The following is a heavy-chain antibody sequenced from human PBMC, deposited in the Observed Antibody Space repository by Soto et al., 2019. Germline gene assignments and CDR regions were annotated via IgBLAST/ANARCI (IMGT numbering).Heavy chain of an antibody. J-gene: IGHJ4*02. D-gene: IGHD3-3*01. CDR1: GYTLTELS. CDR3: ATTSDFWSGYYTQWALDY. V-gene: IGHV1-24*01. Sequence: SVKVSCKVSGYTLTELSMHWVRQAPGKGLEWMGGFDPEDGETIYAQKFQGRVTMTEDTSTDTAYMELSSLRSEDTAVYYCATTSDFWSGYYTQWALDYWGQGTLVTVSS. CDR2: FDPEDGET.